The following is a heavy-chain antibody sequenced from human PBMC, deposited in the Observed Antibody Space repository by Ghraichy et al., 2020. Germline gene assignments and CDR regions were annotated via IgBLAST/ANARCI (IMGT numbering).Heavy chain of an antibody. D-gene: IGHD4-23*01. Sequence: GGSLRLSCAASGFTFSSYAMHWVRQAPGKGLEWVAVISYDGSNKYYADSVKGRFTISRDNSKNTLYLQMNSLRAEDTAVYYCARGIEDYGGNSEADYWGQGTLVTVSS. J-gene: IGHJ4*02. V-gene: IGHV3-30*04. CDR1: GFTFSSYA. CDR3: ARGIEDYGGNSEADY. CDR2: ISYDGSNK.